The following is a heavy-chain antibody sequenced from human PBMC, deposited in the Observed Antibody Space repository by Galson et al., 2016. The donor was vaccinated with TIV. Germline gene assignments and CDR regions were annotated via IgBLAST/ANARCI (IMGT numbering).Heavy chain of an antibody. CDR1: GVTLISFA. CDR2: IIPIFRTV. Sequence: SVKVSCKASGVTLISFAISWVRQAPGQGLEWMGGIIPIFRTVHYAQRFQGRVTITADESTSTAYMELSSLRSEDTAVYYCARGEVYDSLDGWGQGALVTVSP. CDR3: ARGEVYDSLDG. D-gene: IGHD3-22*01. V-gene: IGHV1-69*13. J-gene: IGHJ4*02.